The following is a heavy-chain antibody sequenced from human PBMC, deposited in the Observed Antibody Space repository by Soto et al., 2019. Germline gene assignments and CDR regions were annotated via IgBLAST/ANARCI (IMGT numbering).Heavy chain of an antibody. CDR3: ARVYVWGSYSAFDY. V-gene: IGHV1-69*13. D-gene: IGHD3-16*01. CDR2: IIPIFGTA. J-gene: IGHJ4*02. Sequence: SVKVSCKASGGTFSSYAISWVRQAPGQGLEWMGGIIPIFGTANYAQKFQGRVTITADESTSTAYMELSSLRSEDTAVYYCARVYVWGSYSAFDYWGQGTLVTVSS. CDR1: GGTFSSYA.